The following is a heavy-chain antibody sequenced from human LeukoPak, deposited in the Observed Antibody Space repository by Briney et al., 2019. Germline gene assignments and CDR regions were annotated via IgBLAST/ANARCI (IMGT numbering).Heavy chain of an antibody. D-gene: IGHD4-11*01. J-gene: IGHJ4*02. CDR2: INPNSGGT. CDR3: ARLYDYSNLPDY. Sequence: ASVKVSCKASGYTFTGYYMHWVRQAPGQGLERMGWINPNSGGTNYAQKFQGRVTMTRDTSISTAYMELSRLRSDDTAVYYCARLYDYSNLPDYWGQGTLVTVSS. V-gene: IGHV1-2*02. CDR1: GYTFTGYY.